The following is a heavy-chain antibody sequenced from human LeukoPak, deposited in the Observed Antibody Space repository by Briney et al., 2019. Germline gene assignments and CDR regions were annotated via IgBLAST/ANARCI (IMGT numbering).Heavy chain of an antibody. CDR3: ARSFDI. CDR2: ISSGSNSI. CDR1: GFTFSTNS. J-gene: IGHJ3*02. Sequence: GGSLRLSCAASGFTFSTNSMNWVRQAPGKGLEWVSSISSGSNSIEYADSVKGRFTISRDNAKKSLFLQMNSLRAEDTAVYYCARSFDIWGQGTMLTVSS. V-gene: IGHV3-21*01.